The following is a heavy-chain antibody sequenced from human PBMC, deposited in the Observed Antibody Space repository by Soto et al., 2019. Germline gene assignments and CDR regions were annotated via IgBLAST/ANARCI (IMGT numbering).Heavy chain of an antibody. D-gene: IGHD3-3*01. CDR2: IKSKTDGGTT. CDR3: TTKTIFGVVFMYYYYYMDV. J-gene: IGHJ6*03. Sequence: GGSLRLSCAASGFTFSNAWMSWVRQAPGKGLEWVGRIKSKTDGGTTDYAAPVKGRFTISRDDSKNTLYLQMNSLKTEDTAVYYCTTKTIFGVVFMYYYYYMDVWGKGTTVTVSS. CDR1: GFTFSNAW. V-gene: IGHV3-15*01.